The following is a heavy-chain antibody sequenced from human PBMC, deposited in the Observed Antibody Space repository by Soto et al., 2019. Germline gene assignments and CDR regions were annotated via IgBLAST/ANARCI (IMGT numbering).Heavy chain of an antibody. CDR1: GFSVSSNY. V-gene: IGHV3-53*01. Sequence: EVQLVESGGGLIQPGGSLRLACAAAGFSVSSNYMSWVRQAPGKGPEWVSIIYSRGSAYYADSVEGRFTISRDNSKTTVYLQMTRLRAEDTAVYFCERDRSGWAYYFDYGGQGTLVTGSS. CDR2: IYSRGSA. J-gene: IGHJ4*02. CDR3: ERDRSGWAYYFDY. D-gene: IGHD6-19*01.